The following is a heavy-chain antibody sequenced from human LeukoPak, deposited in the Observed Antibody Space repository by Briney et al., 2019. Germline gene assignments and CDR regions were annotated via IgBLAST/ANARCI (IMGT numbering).Heavy chain of an antibody. V-gene: IGHV1-8*01. CDR1: GYTFTSYD. D-gene: IGHD3-16*02. Sequence: APVKVSCKASGYTFTSYDINWVRQATGQGLEWMGWMNPNSGNTGYAQKFQGRVTMTRNTSISTAYMELSSLRSEDTAVYYCARVTFGGVVADFDYWGQGTLVTVSS. CDR2: MNPNSGNT. J-gene: IGHJ4*02. CDR3: ARVTFGGVVADFDY.